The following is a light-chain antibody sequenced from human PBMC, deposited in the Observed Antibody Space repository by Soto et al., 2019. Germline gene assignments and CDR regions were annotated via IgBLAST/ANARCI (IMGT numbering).Light chain of an antibody. Sequence: QSALTQPASVSGSPGQSITISCTGTSSDVGGYNYVSWYHQHPGKAPKLMIYDVSNRPSGVSNRFSGSKSGNTASLTISGLQDEDAADYYCSSYTSRSTLVVFGGGTKLTVL. CDR2: DVS. V-gene: IGLV2-14*01. CDR3: SSYTSRSTLVV. J-gene: IGLJ2*01. CDR1: SSDVGGYNY.